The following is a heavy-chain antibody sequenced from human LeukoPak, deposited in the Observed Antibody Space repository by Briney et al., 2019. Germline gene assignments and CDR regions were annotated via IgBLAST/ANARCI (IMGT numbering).Heavy chain of an antibody. CDR3: AGYHQWFLNDR. CDR1: DGSFSNYY. CDR2: IHPGETA. Sequence: SETLSLTCAVSDGSFSNYYWSWFRQSPGEGLEWIAEIHPGETAEYNPSLWSRVTISADTSKSQFSLRLSSVTAADTAVYYCAGYHQWFLNDRWGQGTLVTVSS. V-gene: IGHV4-34*01. D-gene: IGHD2-8*01. J-gene: IGHJ5*02.